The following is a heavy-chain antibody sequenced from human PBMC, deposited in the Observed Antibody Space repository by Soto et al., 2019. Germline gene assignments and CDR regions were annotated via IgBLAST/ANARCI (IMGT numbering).Heavy chain of an antibody. CDR3: AKGSHIAARPFYFDF. CDR2: ISGGTAT. CDR1: GFTFRGFA. D-gene: IGHD6-6*01. V-gene: IGHV3-23*01. J-gene: IGHJ4*02. Sequence: GGSLRLSCAASGFTFRGFALNLVRPAPGKGLEWVSTISGGTATTYADSVKGRFTVSRDNSKNTIYLQMNSLAPGDTAVYYCAKGSHIAARPFYFDFWGQGTQVTVSS.